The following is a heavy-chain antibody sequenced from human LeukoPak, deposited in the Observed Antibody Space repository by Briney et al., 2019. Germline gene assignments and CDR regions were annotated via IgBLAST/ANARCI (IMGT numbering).Heavy chain of an antibody. CDR2: INHSGST. CDR1: GGSISSSSYY. Sequence: SETLSLTCTVSGGSISSSSYYWGWIRQPPGKGLEWIGEINHSGSTNYNPSLKSRVTISVDTSKNQFSLKLSSVTAADTAVYYCARATVVVPAAFRKYFDLWGRGTLVTVSS. D-gene: IGHD2-2*01. V-gene: IGHV4-39*07. J-gene: IGHJ2*01. CDR3: ARATVVVPAAFRKYFDL.